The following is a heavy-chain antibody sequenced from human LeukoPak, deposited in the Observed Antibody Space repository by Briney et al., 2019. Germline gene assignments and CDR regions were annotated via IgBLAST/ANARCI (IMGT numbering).Heavy chain of an antibody. V-gene: IGHV3-30*09. CDR2: ISYNGNNE. J-gene: IGHJ4*02. CDR1: GFSFRSYA. CDR3: ARDRSSSVYDSNGSYLSYFDF. Sequence: GGSLRLSCAASGFSFRSYAMHWDRQAPGKGLEWVAVISYNGNNEYYADSAKGRFAISRDNFKNTLYLQINSLRAEDTAIYYCARDRSSSVYDSNGSYLSYFDFWGQGTLVTVSS. D-gene: IGHD3-22*01.